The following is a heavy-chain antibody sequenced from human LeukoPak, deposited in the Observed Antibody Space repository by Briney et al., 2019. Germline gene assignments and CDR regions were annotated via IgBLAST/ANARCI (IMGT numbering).Heavy chain of an antibody. CDR2: INPSGGST. V-gene: IGHV1-46*01. D-gene: IGHD6-13*01. J-gene: IGHJ4*02. CDR1: GYAFTSYY. Sequence: ASVKVSCKASGYAFTSYYMHWVRQAPGQGLEWMGIINPSGGSTSYAQKFQGRVTMTRDTSTSTVYMELSSLRSDDTAVYYCARDRFVLAAARNVIDYWGQGTLVTVSS. CDR3: ARDRFVLAAARNVIDY.